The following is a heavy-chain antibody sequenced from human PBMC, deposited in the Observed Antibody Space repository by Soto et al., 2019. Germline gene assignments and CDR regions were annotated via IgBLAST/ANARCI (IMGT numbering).Heavy chain of an antibody. D-gene: IGHD2-2*03. CDR1: GGSLNNHY. CDR3: ARNFLDESYYYYGLDV. J-gene: IGHJ6*02. Sequence: SETLSLTCTVSGGSLNNHYWSWIRQPPGMGLEWIGYIYYTGGTNYHPSLKSRVTISVDTSKNQFSLTLTSVTAADTAVYYCARNFLDESYYYYGLDVWGQGTTVTVSS. V-gene: IGHV4-59*11. CDR2: IYYTGGT.